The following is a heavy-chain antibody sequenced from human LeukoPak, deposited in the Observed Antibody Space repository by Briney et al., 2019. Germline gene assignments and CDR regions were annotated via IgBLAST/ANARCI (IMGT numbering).Heavy chain of an antibody. V-gene: IGHV3-30*18. J-gene: IGHJ4*02. CDR1: GFTFSSYG. CDR2: ISYDGSNK. Sequence: GGSLRLSCAASGFTFSSYGMPWVRQAPGKGLEWVAVISYDGSNKYYADSVKGRFTISRDNSKNTLYLQMNSLRAEDTAVYYCAKAVGYCSGGSCREDYWGQGTLVTVSS. D-gene: IGHD2-15*01. CDR3: AKAVGYCSGGSCREDY.